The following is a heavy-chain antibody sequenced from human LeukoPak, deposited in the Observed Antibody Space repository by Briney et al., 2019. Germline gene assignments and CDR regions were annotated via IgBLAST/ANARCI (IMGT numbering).Heavy chain of an antibody. CDR2: ISAYNGNT. Sequence: ASVKVSCKASGYTFTSYGISWVRQAPGQGLEWMGWISAYNGNTNYAQKLQGRVTMTTDTSTSTAYMELRSLRSDDTAVYYCARGRGSLPSYYYYGMDVWGQGTTVTVSS. CDR1: GYTFTSYG. V-gene: IGHV1-18*01. J-gene: IGHJ6*02. D-gene: IGHD1-26*01. CDR3: ARGRGSLPSYYYYGMDV.